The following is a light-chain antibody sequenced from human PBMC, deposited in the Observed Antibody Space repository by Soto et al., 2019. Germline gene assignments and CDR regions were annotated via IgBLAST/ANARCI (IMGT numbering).Light chain of an antibody. V-gene: IGKV1-8*01. J-gene: IGKJ4*01. CDR2: TAS. Sequence: AIRMTQSPSSFSASTGDRVTITCRASQGISSHLAWYQLKPGKAPRLLIYTASYLESGVPSRFSGSGSGTDFTLTISCLQSEDFAVYYCQQYFSCPLTFGGGTKVEIK. CDR1: QGISSH. CDR3: QQYFSCPLT.